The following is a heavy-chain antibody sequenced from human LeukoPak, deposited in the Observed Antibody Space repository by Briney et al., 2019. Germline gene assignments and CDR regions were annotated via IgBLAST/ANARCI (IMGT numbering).Heavy chain of an antibody. CDR2: MYYTGST. Sequence: SETLSLTCTVSGGSFSSYYWSWIRQPPGKGLEWIGFMYYTGSTNYNPSLKSRFTISVNTSKSQFSLKLSSVTAADTAVYYCARHLTIVGAAYFDYWGQGTLVTVSS. D-gene: IGHD1-26*01. V-gene: IGHV4-59*08. J-gene: IGHJ4*02. CDR1: GGSFSSYY. CDR3: ARHLTIVGAAYFDY.